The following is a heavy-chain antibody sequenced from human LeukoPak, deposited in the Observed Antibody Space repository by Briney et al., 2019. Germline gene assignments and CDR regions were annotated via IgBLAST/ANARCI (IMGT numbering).Heavy chain of an antibody. CDR2: INPDGRDT. Sequence: GGSLRLSCVVSGFMFNSCWMNWVRQAPGKGLEWVAHINPDGRDTYYVDSVKGRFTISRDNAQNSMYLQMNSLRAEDTAVYYCATDRATQYFDYWGQGTLVSVSS. J-gene: IGHJ4*02. V-gene: IGHV3-7*01. CDR1: GFMFNSCW. CDR3: ATDRATQYFDY. D-gene: IGHD2-15*01.